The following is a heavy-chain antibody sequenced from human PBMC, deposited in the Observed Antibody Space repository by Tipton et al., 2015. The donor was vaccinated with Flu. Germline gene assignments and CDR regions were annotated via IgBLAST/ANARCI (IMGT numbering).Heavy chain of an antibody. J-gene: IGHJ6*02. V-gene: IGHV4-34*01. CDR2: INHSGST. CDR1: GGSFSGYY. CDR3: ARGRYSSSSRSYSYGMDV. D-gene: IGHD6-6*01. Sequence: TLSLTCAVYGGSFSGYYWSWIRQPPGKGLEWIGEINHSGSTNYNPSLKSRVTISVDTSKNQISLKLSSVTAADTAVYYCARGRYSSSSRSYSYGMDVLGQGTTVTVSS.